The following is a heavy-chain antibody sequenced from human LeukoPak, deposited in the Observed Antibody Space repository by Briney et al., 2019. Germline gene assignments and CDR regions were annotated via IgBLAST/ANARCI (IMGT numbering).Heavy chain of an antibody. CDR2: IGSGSSTT. CDR1: GFIFSDYS. D-gene: IGHD5-12*01. J-gene: IGHJ4*02. V-gene: IGHV3-48*02. Sequence: PGGSLRLSCAASGFIFSDYSMNWVRQAPGKGLEWLSSIGSGSSTTFYADSVKGRFSISRDDAKNSLYLQMNSLRDEDTAVYYCARDHGYAFDYWGQGTLVTVSS. CDR3: ARDHGYAFDY.